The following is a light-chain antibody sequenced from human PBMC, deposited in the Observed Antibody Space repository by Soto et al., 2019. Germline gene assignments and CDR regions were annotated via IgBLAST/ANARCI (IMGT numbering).Light chain of an antibody. CDR1: QIMISW. J-gene: IGKJ1*01. Sequence: DSQMTQSPSTLSASVGDRVTVTCRAIQIMISWLAWYQQKPGKAPKLLIFGASNLHIGVPSRFSGSGSGTEFTLTINNLQREDFATYYCQESFFTLGTFGRGTKVDIK. V-gene: IGKV1-5*01. CDR2: GAS. CDR3: QESFFTLGT.